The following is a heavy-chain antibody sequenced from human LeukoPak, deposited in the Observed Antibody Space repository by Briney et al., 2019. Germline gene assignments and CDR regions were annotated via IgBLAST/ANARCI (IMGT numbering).Heavy chain of an antibody. CDR3: ARDHRHYYDSSGYYYYFDY. CDR2: IYYSGST. V-gene: IGHV4-30-4*01. D-gene: IGHD3-22*01. J-gene: IGHJ4*02. CDR1: GGSISSGDYY. Sequence: SETLSLTCTVSGGSISSGDYYWSWIRQPPGKGLEWIGYIYYSGSTYYNPSLKSRVTISVDTSKNQFSLKLSSVTAADTAVYYCARDHRHYYDSSGYYYYFDYWGQGTLVTVSS.